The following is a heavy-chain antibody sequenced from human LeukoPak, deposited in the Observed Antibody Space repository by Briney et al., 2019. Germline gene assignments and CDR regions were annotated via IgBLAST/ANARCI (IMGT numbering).Heavy chain of an antibody. D-gene: IGHD3-16*01. Sequence: ASVKVSCKASGYAFSGYYIHWVRQAPGQGPEWMGWISPNNGGTNYAQKFQGWVTMTRDTSISTAYMELSRLTSNVTAVYYCARSKLGEVAAKFDTWGQGTLVTVSS. CDR3: ARSKLGEVAAKFDT. CDR1: GYAFSGYY. CDR2: ISPNNGGT. J-gene: IGHJ5*02. V-gene: IGHV1-2*04.